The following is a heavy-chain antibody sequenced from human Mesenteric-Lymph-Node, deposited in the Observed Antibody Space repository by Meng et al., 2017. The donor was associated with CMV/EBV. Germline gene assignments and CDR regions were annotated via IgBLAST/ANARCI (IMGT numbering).Heavy chain of an antibody. D-gene: IGHD2-8*02. CDR3: ARGTRGWRNYFDY. V-gene: IGHV4-34*01. CDR2: INHSGST. CDR1: GGSFSGSY. Sequence: CAVSGGSFSGSYWSCIRQPPGKGLEWIGEINHSGSTNYNPSLKSRVTISVDTSKNQFSLKLSSVTAADTAVYYCARGTRGWRNYFDYWGQGTLVTVSS. J-gene: IGHJ4*02.